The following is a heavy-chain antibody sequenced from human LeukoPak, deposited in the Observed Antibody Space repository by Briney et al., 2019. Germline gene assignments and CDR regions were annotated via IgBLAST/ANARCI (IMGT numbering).Heavy chain of an antibody. CDR2: IKQDGSEK. CDR1: GFTFSSYW. Sequence: PGGSLRLSCAASGFTFSSYWMSWVRQAPGKGLEWVANIKQDGSEKYYVDSVKGRLTISRDNAKNSLYLQMNSLRAEDTAVYYCARDRRNVDFWSGGDLWGQGTLVTVSS. CDR3: ARDRRNVDFWSGGDL. D-gene: IGHD3-3*01. J-gene: IGHJ4*02. V-gene: IGHV3-7*01.